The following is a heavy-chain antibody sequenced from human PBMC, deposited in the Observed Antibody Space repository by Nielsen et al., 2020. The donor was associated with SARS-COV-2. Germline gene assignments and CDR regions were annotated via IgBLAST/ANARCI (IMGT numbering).Heavy chain of an antibody. Sequence: GGSLRLSCAASGFTFSDYYMSWIRQAPGKGLEWVSYISSSSSTIYYADSVKGRFTISRDNAKNSLYLQMNSLRDEDTAVYYCARDYDSSGYYYEDAFDIWGQGTMVTVSS. CDR1: GFTFSDYY. J-gene: IGHJ3*02. V-gene: IGHV3-11*04. D-gene: IGHD3-22*01. CDR2: ISSSSSTI. CDR3: ARDYDSSGYYYEDAFDI.